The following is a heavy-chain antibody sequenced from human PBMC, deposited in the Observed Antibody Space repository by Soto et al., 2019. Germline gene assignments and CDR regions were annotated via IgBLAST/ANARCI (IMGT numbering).Heavy chain of an antibody. CDR1: GYTFTSYA. Sequence: ASVKVSCKASGYTFTSYAMHWVRQAPGQRLEWMGWINAGNGNTKYSQKFQGRVTITRDTSASTAYMELSSLRSEDTAVYYCAGRYSSSWYPGDYYYYMDVWGKGTTVTVSS. CDR3: AGRYSSSWYPGDYYYYMDV. CDR2: INAGNGNT. D-gene: IGHD6-13*01. V-gene: IGHV1-3*01. J-gene: IGHJ6*03.